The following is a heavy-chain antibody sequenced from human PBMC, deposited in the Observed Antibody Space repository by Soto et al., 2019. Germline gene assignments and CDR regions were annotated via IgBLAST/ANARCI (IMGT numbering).Heavy chain of an antibody. J-gene: IGHJ6*02. CDR1: GGSFSGYY. Sequence: SETLSLTCAVYGGSFSGYYWSWIRQPPGKGLEWIGEINHSGSTNYNPSLKSRVTISVDTSKNQFSLKLSSVTAADTAVYYCARLRRSAAAEDYYYYGMDVWGQGTTVTVSS. V-gene: IGHV4-34*01. CDR3: ARLRRSAAAEDYYYYGMDV. D-gene: IGHD6-13*01. CDR2: INHSGST.